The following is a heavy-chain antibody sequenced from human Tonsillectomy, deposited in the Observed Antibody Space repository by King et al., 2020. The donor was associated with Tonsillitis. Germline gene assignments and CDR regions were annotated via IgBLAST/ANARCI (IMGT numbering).Heavy chain of an antibody. J-gene: IGHJ6*03. D-gene: IGHD5-18*01. Sequence: QVQLVESGAEVKKPGSSVKVSCKASGGTFSSYAISWVRQAPGQGLEWMGGIIPIFGTANYAQKFQGRVTITADESTSTAYMELSSLRSEDTAVYYCARVAAMVTSYTIPYYYYMDVWGKGTTLTVSS. CDR3: ARVAAMVTSYTIPYYYYMDV. CDR2: IIPIFGTA. V-gene: IGHV1-69*01. CDR1: GGTFSSYA.